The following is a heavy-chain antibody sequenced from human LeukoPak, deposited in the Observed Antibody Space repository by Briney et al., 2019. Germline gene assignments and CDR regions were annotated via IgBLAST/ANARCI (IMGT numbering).Heavy chain of an antibody. J-gene: IGHJ4*02. Sequence: PSETLSLTCAVSGYSISSGYYWGWIRQPPGKGLEWIGSIYHSGSTYYNPSLKSRVTISVDTSNNQFSLKLSSVTAADTAVYYCARLSSGWYYFDYWGQGTLVTVPS. CDR1: GYSISSGYY. CDR2: IYHSGST. V-gene: IGHV4-38-2*01. D-gene: IGHD6-19*01. CDR3: ARLSSGWYYFDY.